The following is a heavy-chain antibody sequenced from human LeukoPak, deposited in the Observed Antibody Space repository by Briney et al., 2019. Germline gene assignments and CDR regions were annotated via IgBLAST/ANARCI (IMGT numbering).Heavy chain of an antibody. J-gene: IGHJ4*02. CDR2: IWYDGSNK. CDR3: APSRGIAAASFDY. V-gene: IGHV3-33*03. D-gene: IGHD6-13*01. Sequence: GGSLRLSCAASGFTFSSYGMHWVRQAPGKGLEWVAVIWYDGSNKYYADSVKGRFTISRDDAKNSLYLQMNSLRAEDTALYYCAPSRGIAAASFDYWGQGTLVTVSS. CDR1: GFTFSSYG.